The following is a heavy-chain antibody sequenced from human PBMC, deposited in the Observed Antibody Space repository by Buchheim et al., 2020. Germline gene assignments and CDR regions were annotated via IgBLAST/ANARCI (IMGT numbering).Heavy chain of an antibody. V-gene: IGHV4-39*07. Sequence: QLQLQESGPGLVKPSETLSLTCTVSGGSISSSSYYWGWIRQPPEKGLEWIGSIYYSGSTYYNPSLKSRVTISVDTSKNQFSLKLSSVTAADTAVYYCARAVSSGWSYYYYGMDVWGQGTT. CDR2: IYYSGST. CDR3: ARAVSSGWSYYYYGMDV. CDR1: GGSISSSSYY. D-gene: IGHD6-19*01. J-gene: IGHJ6*02.